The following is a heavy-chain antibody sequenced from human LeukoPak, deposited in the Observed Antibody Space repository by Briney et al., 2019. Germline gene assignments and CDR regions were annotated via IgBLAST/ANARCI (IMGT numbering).Heavy chain of an antibody. CDR3: ARDGGIIRFGGQDV. CDR1: GFTFSDFW. D-gene: IGHD3-16*01. Sequence: GGSLRLSCAASGFTFSDFWLSWVRQAPGKGLEWVANMNRDGSERNYVDSMKGRITISRDNAKNSLYLQMNSLRVEDTAVYYCARDGGIIRFGGQDVWGQGTTVTVS. V-gene: IGHV3-7*01. CDR2: MNRDGSER. J-gene: IGHJ6*02.